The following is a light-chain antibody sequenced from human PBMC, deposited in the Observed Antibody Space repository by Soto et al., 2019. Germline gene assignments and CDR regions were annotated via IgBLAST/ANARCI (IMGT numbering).Light chain of an antibody. J-gene: IGKJ1*01. Sequence: DVVMTQSPLSLPVTPGEPASISCRSSQSLLFSNGYNYVHWYLQRPGQSPQLLLYLGSNRASGVPDRFSGSGSGTDFTLKISRVEAEDVGVYFCLQARQSPWTFGQGTRVEIK. V-gene: IGKV2-28*01. CDR3: LQARQSPWT. CDR1: QSLLFSNGYNY. CDR2: LGS.